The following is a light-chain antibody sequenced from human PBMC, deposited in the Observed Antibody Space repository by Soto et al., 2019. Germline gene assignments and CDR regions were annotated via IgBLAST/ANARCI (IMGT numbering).Light chain of an antibody. CDR1: QSVTSGY. Sequence: EIVLTQSLGTLSLSPGERATLSCRASQSVTSGYLAWYQQKPGQAPRLLIYAASSRATGIPDRFSGTGSGTDFTLTISRLEPEDFALYSCQLYGRSPPMYTFGQGTKLEIK. CDR3: QLYGRSPPMYT. J-gene: IGKJ2*01. CDR2: AAS. V-gene: IGKV3-20*01.